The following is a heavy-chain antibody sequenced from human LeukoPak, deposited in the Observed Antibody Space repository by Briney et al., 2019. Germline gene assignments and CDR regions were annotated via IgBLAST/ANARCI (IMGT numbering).Heavy chain of an antibody. J-gene: IGHJ4*02. V-gene: IGHV1-8*01. CDR3: ARGKVGSGSYND. D-gene: IGHD3-10*01. CDR2: MNPNSGNT. CDR1: GYTFTSYD. Sequence: ASVKVSCKASGYTFTSYDINWVRQATGQGLEWMGWMNPNSGNTGYAQKFQGRVTMTRNTSISTAYMELSSLRSEDTAVYYCARGKVGSGSYNDWGQGTLVTVSS.